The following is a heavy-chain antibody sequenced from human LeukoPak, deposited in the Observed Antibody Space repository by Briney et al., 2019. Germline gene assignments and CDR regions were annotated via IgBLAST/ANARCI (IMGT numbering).Heavy chain of an antibody. Sequence: PGGSLRLSCAASGFTFNSYEMNWVRQAPGKGLEWVSYISSSGSTIYYADSVEGRFTISRDNARNSLYLQMNSLRAEDTAVYYCARYFRRDYVWGSHRYTGPYWGQGTLVTVSS. J-gene: IGHJ4*02. D-gene: IGHD3-16*02. CDR3: ARYFRRDYVWGSHRYTGPY. V-gene: IGHV3-48*03. CDR1: GFTFNSYE. CDR2: ISSSGSTI.